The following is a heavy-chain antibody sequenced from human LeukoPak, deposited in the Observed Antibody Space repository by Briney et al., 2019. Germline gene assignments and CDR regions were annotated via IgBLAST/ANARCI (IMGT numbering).Heavy chain of an antibody. J-gene: IGHJ4*02. V-gene: IGHV3-21*01. D-gene: IGHD6-6*01. Sequence: GGSLRLSCADSGFNLSSYSMNWVRQAPGKGLEWVSSISSSSSYIYYAASVKGRFTISRDNAKKSLYLQMNSLRAEDTAVYYCARDVSSLGYWGQGTLVTVSS. CDR2: ISSSSSYI. CDR1: GFNLSSYS. CDR3: ARDVSSLGY.